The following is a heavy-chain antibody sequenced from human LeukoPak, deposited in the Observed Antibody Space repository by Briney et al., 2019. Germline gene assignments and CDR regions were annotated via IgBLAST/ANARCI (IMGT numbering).Heavy chain of an antibody. CDR2: IYSGGST. CDR1: GFTVSSNY. Sequence: GGSLRLSCAASGFTVSSNYMSWVRQAPGKGLEWVSVIYSGGSTYYADSVKGRFTISRDNSKNTLYLQMNSLRAEDTAVYYCARAYYYDSSGFPPPGYWGQGALVTVSS. V-gene: IGHV3-66*01. D-gene: IGHD3-22*01. J-gene: IGHJ4*02. CDR3: ARAYYYDSSGFPPPGY.